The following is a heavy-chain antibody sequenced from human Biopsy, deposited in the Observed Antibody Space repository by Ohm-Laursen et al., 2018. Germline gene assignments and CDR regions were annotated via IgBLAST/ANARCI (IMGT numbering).Heavy chain of an antibody. CDR1: GFSFSSYG. CDR2: ISDDGRNK. Sequence: SLRLSCTATGFSFSSYGMHWVRQAPGKGLEWVAVISDDGRNKYYIDSVRGRFTISRDNSKNTLYLQMSSLRAEDTAVYYCAKDRYNYTPIGGFSMDVWGQGTTVTVSS. CDR3: AKDRYNYTPIGGFSMDV. J-gene: IGHJ6*02. V-gene: IGHV3-30*18. D-gene: IGHD5-18*01.